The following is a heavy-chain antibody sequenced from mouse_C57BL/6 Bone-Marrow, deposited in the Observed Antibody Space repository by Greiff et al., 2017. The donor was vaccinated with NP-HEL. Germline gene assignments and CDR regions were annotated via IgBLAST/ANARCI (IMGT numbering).Heavy chain of an antibody. V-gene: IGHV5-4*01. CDR3: ARDRDGSSYYAMDY. CDR2: ISDGGSYT. CDR1: GFTFSSYA. Sequence: EVKLVESGGGLVKPGGSLKLSCAASGFTFSSYAMSWVRQTPEKRLEWVATISDGGSYTYYPDNVKGRVTISRDNAKNNLYLQMSHLKSEDTAMYYCARDRDGSSYYAMDYWGQGTSVTVSS. J-gene: IGHJ4*01. D-gene: IGHD1-1*01.